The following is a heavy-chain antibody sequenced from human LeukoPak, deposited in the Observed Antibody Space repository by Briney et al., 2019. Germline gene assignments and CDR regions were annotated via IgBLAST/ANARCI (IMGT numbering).Heavy chain of an antibody. Sequence: GGSLRLSCAASGVTFDDYARHWVRQAPGKGLEWVAGISWSSGSICYAYFVRGRSTIARDNAKNSLYLQMNSLRADDTALYWCATDRLVGGSGSFPEYFQHWGQGTLVTVSP. J-gene: IGHJ1*01. CDR3: ATDRLVGGSGSFPEYFQH. CDR1: GVTFDDYA. V-gene: IGHV3-9*01. CDR2: ISWSSGSI. D-gene: IGHD3-10*01.